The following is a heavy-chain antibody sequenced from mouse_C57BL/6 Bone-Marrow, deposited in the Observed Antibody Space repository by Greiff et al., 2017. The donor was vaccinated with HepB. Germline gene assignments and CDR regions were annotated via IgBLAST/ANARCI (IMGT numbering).Heavy chain of an antibody. V-gene: IGHV1-50*01. J-gene: IGHJ3*01. CDR3: ARSGSNYDGFAY. Sequence: VQLQQPGAELVKPGASVKLSCKASGYTFTSYWMQWVKQRPGQGLEWIGEIDPSDSYTNYNQKFKGKATLTVDTSSSTAYMQLSSLTSEDSAVYYCARSGSNYDGFAYWGQVTLVTVSA. D-gene: IGHD2-5*01. CDR1: GYTFTSYW. CDR2: IDPSDSYT.